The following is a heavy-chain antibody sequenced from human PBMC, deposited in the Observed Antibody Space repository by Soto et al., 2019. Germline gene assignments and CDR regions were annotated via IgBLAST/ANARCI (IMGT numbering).Heavy chain of an antibody. Sequence: SETLSLTCTVSGGSISSCRYYWGWVRQPPGRGLEWIGSIYYSGNFYYNPSLRRPATMSVDTSKDQFALRLSCVTATDTDVYDCARQPMTSRWHVFDPWGQGILVTVSS. J-gene: IGHJ5*02. V-gene: IGHV4-39*01. CDR1: GGSISSCRYY. D-gene: IGHD6-13*01. CDR3: ARQPMTSRWHVFDP. CDR2: IYYSGNF.